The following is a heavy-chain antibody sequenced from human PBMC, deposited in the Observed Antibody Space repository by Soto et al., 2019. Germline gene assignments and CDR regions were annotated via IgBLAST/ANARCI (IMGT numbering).Heavy chain of an antibody. V-gene: IGHV6-1*01. CDR2: TYYRSKWYI. J-gene: IGHJ6*03. CDR1: GNSVSSNTAA. Sequence: PSQTLPLTCYISGNSVSSNTAAWNWIRQTPSRGLEWLGRTYYRSKWYINYAVSVKSRITVNPDTSKNQFSLQLNSGTPEDTAVYYCARGSWDDVTGHYYLDVWGKGTTVTVS. D-gene: IGHD1-1*01. CDR3: ARGSWDDVTGHYYLDV.